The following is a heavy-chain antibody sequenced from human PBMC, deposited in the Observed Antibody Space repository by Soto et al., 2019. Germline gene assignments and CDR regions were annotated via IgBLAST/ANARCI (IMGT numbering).Heavy chain of an antibody. J-gene: IGHJ6*02. D-gene: IGHD3-3*01. V-gene: IGHV3-23*01. CDR2: ISGSGGST. CDR3: AKGQRITIFGVVRGGMDV. Sequence: GGSLRLSCAASGFTFSSYAMSWVRQAPGKGLEWVSAISGSGGSTYYADSVKGRFTISRDNSKNTLYLQMNSLRAEDTAVYYCAKGQRITIFGVVRGGMDVWGQGTTVTAP. CDR1: GFTFSSYA.